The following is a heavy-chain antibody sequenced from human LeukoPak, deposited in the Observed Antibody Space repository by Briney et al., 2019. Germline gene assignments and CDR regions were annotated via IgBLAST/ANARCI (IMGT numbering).Heavy chain of an antibody. CDR1: GFTVSSNY. Sequence: GGSLRLSCAASGFTVSSNYMSWVRQAPGKGLEWVSVIYSGGSTYYADSVKSRFTISRDNSKNTLYLQMNSLRAEDTAVYYCARDNGGLDAFDIWGQGTMVTVSS. CDR2: IYSGGST. CDR3: ARDNGGLDAFDI. D-gene: IGHD2-8*01. J-gene: IGHJ3*02. V-gene: IGHV3-53*01.